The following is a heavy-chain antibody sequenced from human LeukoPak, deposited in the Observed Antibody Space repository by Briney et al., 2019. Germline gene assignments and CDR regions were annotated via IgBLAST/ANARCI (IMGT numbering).Heavy chain of an antibody. D-gene: IGHD3-9*01. Sequence: PGGSLRLSCAASGFNVSSSYMTWVRQAPGKGLEWVAFIYSGGATSYADSVKGRFTISRDNDKNTLYLQVNSLRAEDTAVYYCARADILTGYQDDYWGQGTLVTVSS. CDR2: IYSGGAT. J-gene: IGHJ4*02. CDR1: GFNVSSSY. V-gene: IGHV3-53*01. CDR3: ARADILTGYQDDY.